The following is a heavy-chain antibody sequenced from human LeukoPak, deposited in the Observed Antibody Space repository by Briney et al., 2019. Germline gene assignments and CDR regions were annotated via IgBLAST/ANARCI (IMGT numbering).Heavy chain of an antibody. CDR2: IYYSGST. V-gene: IGHV4-59*01. CDR1: GGSISSYY. Sequence: TSETLSLTCTVSGGSISSYYWSWIRQPPGKGLEWIGYIYYSGSTNYNPSLKSRVTIPVDTSRTQFSLKLSSVTAADTAVYYCARRYYYGSGSYYNYWGQGTLVTVSS. CDR3: ARRYYYGSGSYYNY. J-gene: IGHJ4*02. D-gene: IGHD3-10*01.